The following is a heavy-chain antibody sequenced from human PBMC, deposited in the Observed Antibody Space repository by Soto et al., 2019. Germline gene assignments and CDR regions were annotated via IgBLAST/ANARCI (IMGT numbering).Heavy chain of an antibody. D-gene: IGHD1-1*01. Sequence: EEQLVESGGGLVKPGGSLRLSCAASRFTFGSYTMNWVRQAPGKGLEWVSSISSSSTYIYYADSVKGRFTFSRDNAENSLYLQMNSLRAEDTAVYYCVREGGTIYYYYGLDVWGQGTTVTVSS. CDR1: RFTFGSYT. CDR2: ISSSSTYI. J-gene: IGHJ6*02. V-gene: IGHV3-21*01. CDR3: VREGGTIYYYYGLDV.